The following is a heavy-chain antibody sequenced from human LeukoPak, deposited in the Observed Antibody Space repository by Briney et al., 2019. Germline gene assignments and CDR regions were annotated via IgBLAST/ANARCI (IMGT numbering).Heavy chain of an antibody. Sequence: GGSLRLSCAASGFPFSGSAVHGVRQASGKGLEWVGRIRSKANSYATAYAASVKGRFTISRDDSKNTAYLQMNSLKTEDTAVYYCTTLDTWLNQYAFDIWGQGTMVTVSS. V-gene: IGHV3-73*01. CDR2: IRSKANSYAT. D-gene: IGHD6-19*01. CDR3: TTLDTWLNQYAFDI. J-gene: IGHJ3*02. CDR1: GFPFSGSA.